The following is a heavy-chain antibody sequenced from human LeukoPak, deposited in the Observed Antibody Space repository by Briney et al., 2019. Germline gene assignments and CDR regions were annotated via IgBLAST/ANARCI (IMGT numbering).Heavy chain of an antibody. CDR2: FYTGGDK. Sequence: GGSLRLSCAVSGFSVSDKHMSWVRQAPGKGLERVSVFYTGGDKYYAAFVKGRFTISRDNSNNMVFLQMNSLTVEDTALYYCAGGQMFTSGGFDNWGQGTLVTVSS. V-gene: IGHV3-53*01. D-gene: IGHD6-19*01. CDR1: GFSVSDKH. CDR3: AGGQMFTSGGFDN. J-gene: IGHJ4*02.